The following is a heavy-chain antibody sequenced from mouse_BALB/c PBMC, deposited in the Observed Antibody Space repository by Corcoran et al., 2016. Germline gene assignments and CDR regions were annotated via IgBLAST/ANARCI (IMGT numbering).Heavy chain of an antibody. V-gene: IGHV1-26*01. CDR1: GYSFTGYY. D-gene: IGHD2-4*01. Sequence: EVQLQQSGPELVKPGASVKISCKASGYSFTGYYMHWVKQSHVKSLEWIGRINPYNGATSYNQNFKDKASLTVDKSSSTAYMELHSLTSEDSAFYYCARDYDYWYFDVWGAGTTVTVSS. CDR2: INPYNGAT. J-gene: IGHJ1*01. CDR3: ARDYDYWYFDV.